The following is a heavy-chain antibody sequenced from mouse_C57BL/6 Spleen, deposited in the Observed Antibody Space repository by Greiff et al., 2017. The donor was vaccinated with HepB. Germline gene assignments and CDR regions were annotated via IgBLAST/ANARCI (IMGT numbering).Heavy chain of an antibody. CDR1: GFTFSDYG. Sequence: EVQVVESGGGLVKPGGSLKLSCAASGFTFSDYGMHWVRQAPEKGLEWVAYISSGSSTIYYADTVKGRFTISRDNAKNTLFLQMTSLRSEDTAMYYCARRELRLRDYAMDYWGQGTSVTVSS. V-gene: IGHV5-17*01. CDR3: ARRELRLRDYAMDY. J-gene: IGHJ4*01. CDR2: ISSGSSTI. D-gene: IGHD3-2*02.